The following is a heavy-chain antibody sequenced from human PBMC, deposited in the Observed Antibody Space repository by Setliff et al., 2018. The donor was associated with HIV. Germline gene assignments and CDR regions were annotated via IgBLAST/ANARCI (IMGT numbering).Heavy chain of an antibody. CDR2: IYHSGST. J-gene: IGHJ4*02. V-gene: IGHV4-39*07. CDR3: GGNGYYSIDY. Sequence: PSETLSLTCTVSGGSISRSRNYWGWIRQPPGKGLEWIGEIYHSGSTHYNPSLQSRVTISVDKSKSQFSLKLNSVTAADTAVYYCGGNGYYSIDYWGQGTLVTVSS. CDR1: GGSISRSRNY. D-gene: IGHD3-22*01.